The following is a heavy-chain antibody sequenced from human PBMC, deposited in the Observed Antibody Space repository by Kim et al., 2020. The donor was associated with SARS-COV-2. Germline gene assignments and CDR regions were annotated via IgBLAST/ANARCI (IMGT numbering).Heavy chain of an antibody. J-gene: IGHJ4*02. D-gene: IGHD4-17*01. CDR3: ARWNFDYGDYHFDY. CDR2: MNPNSGNT. CDR1: GYTFTSYD. V-gene: IGHV1-8*01. Sequence: ASVKVSCKASGYTFTSYDINWVRQATGQGLEWMGWMNPNSGNTGYAQKFQGRVTMTRNTSISTAYMELSSLRSDDTAVYYCARWNFDYGDYHFDYWGQGTLVTVSS.